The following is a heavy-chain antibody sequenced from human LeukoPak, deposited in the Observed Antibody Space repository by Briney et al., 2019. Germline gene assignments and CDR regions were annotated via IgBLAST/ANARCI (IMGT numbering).Heavy chain of an antibody. V-gene: IGHV1-69*13. CDR3: ESTKKNYYDSSGHYSLDY. CDR1: GGTFSSYA. J-gene: IGHJ4*02. CDR2: IIHSFGTA. D-gene: IGHD3-22*01. Sequence: SVKVSCKASGGTFSSYAISWVRQGPGQGLEWMRGIIHSFGTANYAQKFQGRVTITADESTSTAYMELSSLRSEDTAVYYCESTKKNYYDSSGHYSLDYWGQGTLVSVAS.